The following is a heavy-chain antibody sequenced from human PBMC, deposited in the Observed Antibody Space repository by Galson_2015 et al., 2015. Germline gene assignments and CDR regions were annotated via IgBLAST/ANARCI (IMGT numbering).Heavy chain of an antibody. CDR3: ARDFLDYYDFWSGYPLGDYYYGMDV. CDR2: TYYRSKWYN. D-gene: IGHD3-3*01. CDR1: GDSVSSNSAA. Sequence: CAISGDSVSSNSAAWNWIRQSPSRGLEWLGRTYYRSKWYNDYAVSVKSRITINPDTSKNQFSLQLSSVTPEDTAVYYCARDFLDYYDFWSGYPLGDYYYGMDVWGQGTTVTVSS. V-gene: IGHV6-1*01. J-gene: IGHJ6*02.